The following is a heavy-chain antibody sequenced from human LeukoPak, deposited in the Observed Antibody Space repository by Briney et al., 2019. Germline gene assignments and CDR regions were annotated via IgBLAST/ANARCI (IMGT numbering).Heavy chain of an antibody. Sequence: PGGSLRLSCAASGYTFSSYAMHWVRQAPGKGLEWVAVISYDGSNKYYADSVKGRFTISRDNSKNTLYLQMNSLRAEDTAVYYCARPGVSSSYDPDAFDIWGQGTMVTVSS. D-gene: IGHD6-6*01. CDR1: GYTFSSYA. V-gene: IGHV3-30-3*01. CDR2: ISYDGSNK. J-gene: IGHJ3*02. CDR3: ARPGVSSSYDPDAFDI.